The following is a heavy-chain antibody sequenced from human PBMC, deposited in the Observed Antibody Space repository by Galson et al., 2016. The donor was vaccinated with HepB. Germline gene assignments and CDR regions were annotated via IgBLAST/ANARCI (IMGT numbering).Heavy chain of an antibody. CDR2: INGGNANT. D-gene: IGHD3-10*01. Sequence: SVQVSCKASGYTFTNYAIHWVRQAPGQRLEWMGWINGGNANTKYSQNFQGRVTITRDTSASTAYMELSSLRSEDTAIYYCARFSYASGRGWFDPWGQGTLVTVS. V-gene: IGHV1-3*01. J-gene: IGHJ5*02. CDR1: GYTFTNYA. CDR3: ARFSYASGRGWFDP.